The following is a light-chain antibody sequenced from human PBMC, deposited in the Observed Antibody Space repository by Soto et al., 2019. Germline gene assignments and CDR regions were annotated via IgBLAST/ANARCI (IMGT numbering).Light chain of an antibody. Sequence: QSALTQPASVSGSPGQSIAISCIGTSSDVGAYDYVSWYQQHPDRAPKLMVYEVHNRPSGVSNRFSGSKSVNTATLTISGLQPEDEADYYCASHTSSYTRVFGTGTKLTVL. V-gene: IGLV2-14*03. J-gene: IGLJ1*01. CDR1: SSDVGAYDY. CDR3: ASHTSSYTRV. CDR2: EVH.